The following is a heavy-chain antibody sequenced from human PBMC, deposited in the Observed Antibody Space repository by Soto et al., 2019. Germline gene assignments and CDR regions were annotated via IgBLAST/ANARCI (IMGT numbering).Heavy chain of an antibody. CDR1: GGSISSYY. CDR3: ARDRRYSSSYYYYYGMDV. Sequence: SETLSLTCTVSGGSISSYYWSWIRQPPGKGLEWIGYIYYSGSTNYNPSLKSRVTISVDTSKNQFSLKLSSVTAADTAVYYCARDRRYSSSYYYYYGMDVWGQGTTVTVSS. J-gene: IGHJ6*02. CDR2: IYYSGST. D-gene: IGHD6-6*01. V-gene: IGHV4-59*01.